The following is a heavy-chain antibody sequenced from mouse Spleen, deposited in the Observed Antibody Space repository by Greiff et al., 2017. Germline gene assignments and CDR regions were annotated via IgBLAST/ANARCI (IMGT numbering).Heavy chain of an antibody. D-gene: IGHD2-14*01. J-gene: IGHJ3*01. V-gene: IGHV1-53*01. Sequence: QVQLQQSGTELVKPGASVKLSCKASGYTFTSYWMHWVKQRPGQGLEWIGNINPSNGGTNYNEKFKSKATLTVDKSSSTAYMQLSSLTSEDSAVYYCARSRYRYDGAWFAYWGQGTLVTVSA. CDR2: INPSNGGT. CDR1: GYTFTSYW. CDR3: ARSRYRYDGAWFAY.